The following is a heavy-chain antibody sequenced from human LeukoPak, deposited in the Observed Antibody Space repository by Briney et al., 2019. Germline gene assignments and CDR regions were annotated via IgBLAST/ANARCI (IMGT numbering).Heavy chain of an antibody. J-gene: IGHJ4*02. CDR3: AKESGATWNIDS. CDR1: GFTFSSYG. CDR2: ISGSGGST. D-gene: IGHD1/OR15-1a*01. Sequence: GGSLRLSCAASGFTFSSYGISWVRQAPGKGLEWVSAISGSGGSTYYADSVKGRFTISRDNSKNTLYLQMSSLRAEDTAVYYCAKESGATWNIDSWGQGTLVTVSS. V-gene: IGHV3-23*01.